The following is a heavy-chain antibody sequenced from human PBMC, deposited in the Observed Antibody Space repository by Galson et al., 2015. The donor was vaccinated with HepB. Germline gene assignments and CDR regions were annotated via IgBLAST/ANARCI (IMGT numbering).Heavy chain of an antibody. CDR1: GFTFRNYA. CDR3: ALWSGSADY. V-gene: IGHV3-23*01. Sequence: SLRLSCAASGFTFRNYAMSWVRQAPGKGLEWVSGISGSGVSTHYADSVKGRFTISRDNSKNTLYLRMNSLRAEDTAVYYCALWSGSADYWGQGTLVTVSS. CDR2: ISGSGVST. D-gene: IGHD3-3*01. J-gene: IGHJ4*02.